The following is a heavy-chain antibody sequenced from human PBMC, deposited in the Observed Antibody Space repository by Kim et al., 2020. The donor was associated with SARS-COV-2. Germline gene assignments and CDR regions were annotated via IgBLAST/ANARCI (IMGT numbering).Heavy chain of an antibody. CDR1: GGSFSGYY. CDR2: INHSGST. D-gene: IGHD3-16*01. V-gene: IGHV4-34*01. Sequence: SETLSLTCAVYGGSFSGYYWSWIRQPPGKGLEWIGEINHSGSTNYNPSLKSRVTISVDTSKNQFSLKLSSVIAADTAVYYCARHAWGTDYWGQGTLVTVSS. CDR3: ARHAWGTDY. J-gene: IGHJ4*02.